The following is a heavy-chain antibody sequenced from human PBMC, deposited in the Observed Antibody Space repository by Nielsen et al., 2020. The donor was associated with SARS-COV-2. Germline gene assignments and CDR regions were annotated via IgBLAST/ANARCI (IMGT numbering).Heavy chain of an antibody. J-gene: IGHJ6*02. CDR3: VRQTHYYYYYGMDV. CDR2: ISDSSSYT. CDR1: GFTFSDYY. Sequence: GESLKISCAASGFTFSDYYMSWIRQAPGKGLEWVSYISDSSSYTNYAESVKGRFTISRDNAKNSLYLQMNSLRAEDTALYHCVRQTHYYYYYGMDVWGQGTTVTVSS. V-gene: IGHV3-11*03.